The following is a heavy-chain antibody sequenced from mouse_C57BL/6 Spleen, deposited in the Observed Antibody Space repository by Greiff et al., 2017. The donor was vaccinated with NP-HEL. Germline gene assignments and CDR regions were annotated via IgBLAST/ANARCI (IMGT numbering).Heavy chain of an antibody. CDR1: GYAFSSSW. Sequence: VKLQQSGPELVKPGASVKISCKASGYAFSSSWMNWVKQRPGKGLEWIGRIYPGDGDTNYNGKFKGKATLTADKSSSTAYMQLSSLTSEDSAVYFCGGGYSWFAYWGQGTLVTVSA. CDR2: IYPGDGDT. J-gene: IGHJ3*01. D-gene: IGHD2-3*01. V-gene: IGHV1-82*01. CDR3: GGGYSWFAY.